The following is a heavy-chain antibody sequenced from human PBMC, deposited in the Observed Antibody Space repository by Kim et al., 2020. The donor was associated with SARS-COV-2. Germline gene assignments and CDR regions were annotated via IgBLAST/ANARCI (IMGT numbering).Heavy chain of an antibody. Sequence: GGSLRLSCAASGFSFGDYAMHWVRQTPGKGLEWVSGISWNNSDIGYGDSVKGRFTISRDNAKNSLYLQMNSLRAEDTALYYCAKGPFVATAANYYYYYYMGVWGKGTTVTVSS. D-gene: IGHD1-1*01. V-gene: IGHV3-9*01. CDR3: AKGPFVATAANYYYYYYMGV. J-gene: IGHJ6*03. CDR2: ISWNNSDI. CDR1: GFSFGDYA.